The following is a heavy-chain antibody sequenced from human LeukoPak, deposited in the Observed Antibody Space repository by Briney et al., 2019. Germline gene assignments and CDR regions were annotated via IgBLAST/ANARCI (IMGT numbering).Heavy chain of an antibody. CDR3: ARDRRDGYNVLDY. D-gene: IGHD5-24*01. J-gene: IGHJ4*02. CDR1: GFTFSNYF. Sequence: GGSLRLSCAASGFTFSNYFMSWVRQAPGKGLEWVANIKQDGSEKYYVDSVKGRFTISRDNAKNSLYLQMNSLRAEDTAMYYCARDRRDGYNVLDYWGQGTLVTVSS. CDR2: IKQDGSEK. V-gene: IGHV3-7*01.